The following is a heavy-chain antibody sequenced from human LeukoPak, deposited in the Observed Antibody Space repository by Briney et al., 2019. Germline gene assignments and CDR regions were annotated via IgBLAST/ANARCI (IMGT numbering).Heavy chain of an antibody. J-gene: IGHJ4*02. V-gene: IGHV1-2*02. CDR2: INPNSGGT. CDR1: GYTFIGNY. CDR3: ARVATLAAPLDY. Sequence: ASVKVSCKASGYTFIGNYMHWVRQAPGQGLEWMGWINPNSGGTNYAQKFQGRVTMTRDTSINTAYMELSRLRSDDTAVYYCARVATLAAPLDYWGQGTLVTVSS. D-gene: IGHD2-15*01.